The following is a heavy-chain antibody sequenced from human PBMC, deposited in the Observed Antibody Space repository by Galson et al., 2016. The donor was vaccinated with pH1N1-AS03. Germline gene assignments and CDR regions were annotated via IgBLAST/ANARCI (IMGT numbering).Heavy chain of an antibody. D-gene: IGHD2-8*01. Sequence: SLRLSCAASEFTFSSKWMHWVRQAPGKGPVWVSRINADGSITSYADSVKGRFTISRDNAKNTLYLQTNSLRAEDTAVYYCARGNGRNFDCWGQGTLVTVSS. CDR1: EFTFSSKW. CDR3: ARGNGRNFDC. J-gene: IGHJ4*02. V-gene: IGHV3-74*01. CDR2: INADGSIT.